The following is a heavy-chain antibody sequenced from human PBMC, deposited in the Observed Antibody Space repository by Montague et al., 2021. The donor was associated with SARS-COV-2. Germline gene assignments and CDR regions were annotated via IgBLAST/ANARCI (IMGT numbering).Heavy chain of an antibody. CDR2: IYYSGST. Sequence: SETLSLTCTVSGGSISSRSYYWGWIRQPPGKGLEWIGSIYYSGSTYYNPSLKSRVTISVDTSKNQFSLKLSSVTAADTAAYYCARLRGDYGGTYDTFDIWGQGTMVTVSS. CDR3: ARLRGDYGGTYDTFDI. J-gene: IGHJ3*02. D-gene: IGHD4-23*01. CDR1: GGSISSRSYY. V-gene: IGHV4-39*01.